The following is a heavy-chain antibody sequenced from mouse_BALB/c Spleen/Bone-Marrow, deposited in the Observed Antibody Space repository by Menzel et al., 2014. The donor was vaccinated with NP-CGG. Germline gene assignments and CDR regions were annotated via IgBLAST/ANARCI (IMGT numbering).Heavy chain of an antibody. CDR3: ARQTYYDYDGYFDY. D-gene: IGHD2-4*01. CDR2: ISSGGSYT. CDR1: GFTFSSYG. V-gene: IGHV5-6*01. J-gene: IGHJ2*01. Sequence: CAASGFTFSSYGMSWVRQTPDKRLEWVATISSGGSYTYYPDSVKGRFTISRDNAKNTLYLQMSSLKSEDTAMYYCARQTYYDYDGYFDYWGQGTTLTVSS.